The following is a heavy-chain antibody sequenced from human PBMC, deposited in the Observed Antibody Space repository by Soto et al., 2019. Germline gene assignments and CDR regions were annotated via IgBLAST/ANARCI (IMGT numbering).Heavy chain of an antibody. D-gene: IGHD1-1*01. J-gene: IGHJ6*02. Sequence: GESLKISCKGSGYSFTSYWISWVRQMPGKGLEWMGRIDPSDSYTNYSPSFQGHVTISADKSISTAYLQWSSLKASDTAIYYCAVLEPSYYYYGMDVWGQGTTVTVSS. V-gene: IGHV5-10-1*01. CDR3: AVLEPSYYYYGMDV. CDR2: IDPSDSYT. CDR1: GYSFTSYW.